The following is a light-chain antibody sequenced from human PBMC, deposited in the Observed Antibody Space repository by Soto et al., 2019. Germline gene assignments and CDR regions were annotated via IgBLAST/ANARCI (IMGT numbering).Light chain of an antibody. CDR1: SSDVGGSNH. CDR3: SSYATSSTLVL. V-gene: IGLV2-14*01. Sequence: QSALTQPASVSGSPGQSITISCTGTSSDVGGSNHVSWYQQHPGKAPKLMIFDVSTRPSGVSNRFSGSKSGNTASLTISGLQAEDEADYSCSSYATSSTLVLFGGGTKLTVL. CDR2: DVS. J-gene: IGLJ3*02.